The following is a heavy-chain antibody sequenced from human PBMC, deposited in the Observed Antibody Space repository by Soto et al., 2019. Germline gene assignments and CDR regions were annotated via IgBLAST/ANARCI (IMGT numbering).Heavy chain of an antibody. CDR1: GFTFRNYF. CDR3: ARDQLYYNDISGRPLNAFDV. CDR2: IGIGSSTK. Sequence: GGSLILSCAASGFTFRNYFMNWVRQAPGKGLEWVSYIGIGSSTKYYADSVKGRFTISRDNAKNSLYLQMNSLRAEDTAVYYCARDQLYYNDISGRPLNAFDVWGQGTMVTVSS. J-gene: IGHJ3*01. V-gene: IGHV3-48*01. D-gene: IGHD3-22*01.